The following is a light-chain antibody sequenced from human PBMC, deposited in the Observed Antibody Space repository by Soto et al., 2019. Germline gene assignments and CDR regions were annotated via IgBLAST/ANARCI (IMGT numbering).Light chain of an antibody. V-gene: IGKV1-5*03. CDR3: QNFDSAPQT. CDR1: QSISSW. J-gene: IGKJ1*01. Sequence: DIQMTQSPSTLSASVGARVTITCRASQSISSWLAWYQQKPGKAPKLLIYKASSLESGVPSRFSGCGSGTEFTLTISSLQPDDFATYYCQNFDSAPQTFGQGTKVDIK. CDR2: KAS.